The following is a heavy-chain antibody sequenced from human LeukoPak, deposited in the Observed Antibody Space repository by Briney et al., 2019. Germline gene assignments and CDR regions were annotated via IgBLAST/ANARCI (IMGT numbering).Heavy chain of an antibody. CDR1: GFTFSSYW. Sequence: GGSLRLSCAASGFTFSSYWMSWVRPAPGKGLEWVANIKQDGSEKYYVDSVKGRFTISRDNAKNTLYLEMNSLRAEDTAVYHCVRQRVGYHYDSSGYPDYWGQGSLVTVSS. V-gene: IGHV3-7*01. J-gene: IGHJ4*02. CDR2: IKQDGSEK. D-gene: IGHD3-22*01. CDR3: VRQRVGYHYDSSGYPDY.